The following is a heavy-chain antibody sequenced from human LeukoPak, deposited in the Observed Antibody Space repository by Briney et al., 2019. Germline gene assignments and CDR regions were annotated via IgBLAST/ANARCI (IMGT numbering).Heavy chain of an antibody. CDR2: ISYDGSNK. CDR3: ARVEGQRSIYYFDY. V-gene: IGHV3-30-3*01. CDR1: GVTFSSYA. D-gene: IGHD6-25*01. Sequence: PGGSLRLSCAASGVTFSSYAMHWVRQAPGKGLEWVAVISYDGSNKYYADSVKGRFTISRDNSKNTLYLQMNSLRAEDTAVYYCARVEGQRSIYYFDYWGQGTLVTVSS. J-gene: IGHJ4*02.